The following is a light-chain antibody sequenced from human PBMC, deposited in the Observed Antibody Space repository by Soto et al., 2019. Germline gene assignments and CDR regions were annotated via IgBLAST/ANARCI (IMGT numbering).Light chain of an antibody. V-gene: IGKV3-20*01. CDR2: GAS. J-gene: IGKJ1*01. CDR1: QSISSNY. CDR3: QHYGSSPRWT. Sequence: EIVMTQSPATLSVSPGERATLSCRASQSISSNYLAWYQQKPGQAPRLLIYGASRRATGVPDRFSGSGSGTDFTLTISRLEPEDFAVYYCQHYGSSPRWTFGQGTKVDIK.